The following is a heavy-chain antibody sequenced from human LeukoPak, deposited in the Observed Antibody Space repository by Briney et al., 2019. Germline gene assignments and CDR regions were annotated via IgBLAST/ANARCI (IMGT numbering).Heavy chain of an antibody. Sequence: PGGSLRLSCAVSGFTFCDYAMHWVRQAPGKGLEWVASIQSNGNEKYSSDSLKGRFTISRDNSKNTLYLQMNSVRPDDTALFYCARGVTSWPQGPYHFDNWGQGILITVSS. CDR3: ARGVTSWPQGPYHFDN. CDR2: IQSNGNEK. J-gene: IGHJ4*02. CDR1: GFTFCDYA. D-gene: IGHD2-2*01. V-gene: IGHV3-30*02.